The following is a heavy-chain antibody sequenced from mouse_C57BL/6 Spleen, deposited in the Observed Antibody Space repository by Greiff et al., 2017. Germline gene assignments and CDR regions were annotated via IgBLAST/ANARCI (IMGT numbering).Heavy chain of an antibody. D-gene: IGHD1-1*02. CDR1: GYTFTSYW. V-gene: IGHV1-52*01. CDR2: IDPSDSET. Sequence: QVQLQQPGAELVRPGSSVKLSCKASGYTFTSYWMHWVKQRPIQGLEWIGNIDPSDSETHYNQKFKDKATLTVDKSSSTAYMQLSSLTSEDSAVYYCAWYDYGAMDYWGQGTSVTVSS. CDR3: AWYDYGAMDY. J-gene: IGHJ4*01.